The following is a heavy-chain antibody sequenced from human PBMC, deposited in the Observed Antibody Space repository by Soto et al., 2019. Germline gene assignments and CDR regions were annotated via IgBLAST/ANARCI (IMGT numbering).Heavy chain of an antibody. D-gene: IGHD3-10*01. CDR2: IYWDDDK. V-gene: IGHV2-5*02. CDR3: AHTLWFGEFPEFDY. J-gene: IGHJ4*02. CDR1: GFSLSTSGVG. Sequence: QITLKESGPTLVKPTQTLTLTCTFSGFSLSTSGVGVGWIRQPPGKALEWLALIYWDDDKRYSPSLTSRLTITTDTSKNQLVLTMTHMDPVDTATYYCAHTLWFGEFPEFDYLGQGTLVTVSS.